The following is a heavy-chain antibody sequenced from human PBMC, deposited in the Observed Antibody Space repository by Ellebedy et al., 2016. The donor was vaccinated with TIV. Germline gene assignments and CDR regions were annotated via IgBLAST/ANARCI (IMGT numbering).Heavy chain of an antibody. V-gene: IGHV3-21*01. Sequence: GESLKISCTASGFTFSSYWMTWVRQAPGKGLEWVSSISSSSSYIYYADSVKGRFTISRDNAKNTLYLQMNSLRAEDTAVYYCARGGLTAASDYWGQGTLVTVSS. CDR3: ARGGLTAASDY. CDR2: ISSSSSYI. D-gene: IGHD2-2*01. J-gene: IGHJ4*02. CDR1: GFTFSSYW.